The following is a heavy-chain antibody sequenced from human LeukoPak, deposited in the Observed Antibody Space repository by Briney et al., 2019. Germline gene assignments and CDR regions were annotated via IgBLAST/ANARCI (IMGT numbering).Heavy chain of an antibody. Sequence: TSETLSLTCTVSGGSISSYYWSWIRQPPGKGLEWIGYIYYSGSTNYNPSLKSRVTISVDTSKNQFSLKLSSVTAADTAVYYCARAGAYYDILTGYYMRHGMDVWGKGTTVTVSP. CDR3: ARAGAYYDILTGYYMRHGMDV. J-gene: IGHJ6*04. CDR1: GGSISSYY. CDR2: IYYSGST. V-gene: IGHV4-59*01. D-gene: IGHD3-9*01.